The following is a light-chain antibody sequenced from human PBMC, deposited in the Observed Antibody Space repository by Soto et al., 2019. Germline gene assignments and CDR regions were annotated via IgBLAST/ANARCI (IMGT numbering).Light chain of an antibody. V-gene: IGKV3-15*01. Sequence: EVVMTQSPATLSVSPGDGATLSCRASQNVHSNLAWYQQKPGQAPRLLIYDTSTRATDIPFRFSGGRFGTEFTLTISSLQSEDFAVYYCQQYNNWPLTFGGGTKVEIK. CDR2: DTS. CDR3: QQYNNWPLT. CDR1: QNVHSN. J-gene: IGKJ4*01.